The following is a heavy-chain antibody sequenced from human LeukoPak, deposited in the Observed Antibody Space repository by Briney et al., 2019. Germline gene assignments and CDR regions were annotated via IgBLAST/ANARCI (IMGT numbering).Heavy chain of an antibody. J-gene: IGHJ3*02. CDR1: GYSISSSNW. CDR3: ARIIREYDSSGANHAFDI. CDR2: IYYSGST. D-gene: IGHD3-22*01. V-gene: IGHV4-28*01. Sequence: SDTLSLTCAVSGYSISSSNWWGWIRQPPGKGLEWIGYIYYSGSTYYNPSLKSRVTMSVDTSKNQFSLKLSSVTAVDTAVYYCARIIREYDSSGANHAFDIWGQGTMVTVSS.